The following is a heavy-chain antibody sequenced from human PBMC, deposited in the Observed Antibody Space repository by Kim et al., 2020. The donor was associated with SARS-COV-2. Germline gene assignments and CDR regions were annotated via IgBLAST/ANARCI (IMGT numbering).Heavy chain of an antibody. J-gene: IGHJ3*01. CDR3: ARRTTLSDLFDAFDV. CDR1: GFPLNSPGEG. D-gene: IGHD3-3*01. Sequence: SGPTLVNPAQTLTLTCSFSGFPLNSPGEGVAWIRQPPGKALEWLALIYWDDDKRFRPSLENRLTLTKDTSKREVVLTMANVDPADTATYYCARRTTLSDLFDAFDVWGEGTNVIVSS. CDR2: IYWDDDK. V-gene: IGHV2-5*02.